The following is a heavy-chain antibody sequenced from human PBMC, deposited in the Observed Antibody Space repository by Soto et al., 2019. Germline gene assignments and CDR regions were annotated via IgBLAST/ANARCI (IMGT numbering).Heavy chain of an antibody. CDR3: AKDHDYLCTGSLLYYGIYV. V-gene: IGHV3-30*18. D-gene: IGHD2-8*02. J-gene: IGHJ6*02. CDR2: ISYDGSNK. Sequence: GVNPRISSAASGVTFSSYGMHWVRQAPGKGLEWVAVISYDGSNKYYADSVKGRFTISRDNSKNTLYLQMNSLRAEDTAVYYCAKDHDYLCTGSLLYYGIYVWGHVTTFTGS. CDR1: GVTFSSYG.